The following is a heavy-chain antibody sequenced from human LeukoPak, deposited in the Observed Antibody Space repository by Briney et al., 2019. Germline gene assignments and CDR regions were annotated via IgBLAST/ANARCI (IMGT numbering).Heavy chain of an antibody. V-gene: IGHV1-69*05. CDR1: GGTFSSYA. D-gene: IGHD4-23*01. Sequence: SSVKVSCKASGGTFSSYAISWVRQAPGQGLEWMGGIIPIFGTANYAQKFQGRVTITTDESTSTAYMELSSLRSEDTAVYYYARAYGGNSVDAFDIWGQGTMVTVSS. CDR3: ARAYGGNSVDAFDI. CDR2: IIPIFGTA. J-gene: IGHJ3*02.